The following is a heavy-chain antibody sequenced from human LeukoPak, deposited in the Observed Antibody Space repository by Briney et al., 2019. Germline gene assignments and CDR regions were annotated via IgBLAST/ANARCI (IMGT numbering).Heavy chain of an antibody. CDR1: GFTLSSYA. V-gene: IGHV3-30-3*01. Sequence: GRSLRLSCAASGFTLSSYAMHWVRQAPGKGLEWVAVISYDGSNKYYADSVKGRFTISRDNSKNTLYLQMNSLRAEDTAVYYCASPSWAPYYYYGMDVWGQGTTVTVSS. CDR2: ISYDGSNK. CDR3: ASPSWAPYYYYGMDV. J-gene: IGHJ6*02. D-gene: IGHD7-27*01.